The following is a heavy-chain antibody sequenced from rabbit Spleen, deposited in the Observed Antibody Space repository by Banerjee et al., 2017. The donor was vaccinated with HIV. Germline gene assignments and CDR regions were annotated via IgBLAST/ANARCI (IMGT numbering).Heavy chain of an antibody. J-gene: IGHJ4*01. CDR3: ARDLASVVGWNFSL. D-gene: IGHD3-1*01. V-gene: IGHV1S45*01. Sequence: QEQLVESGGGLVKPEGSLKLSCTASGSSFSNKAVMCWVRQAPGKGLEWIACINAVTGKAVYATWANGRFTVSRTSSTTVTLQMTSLTAADTATYFCARDLASVVGWNFSLWGPGTLVTVS. CDR1: GSSFSNKAV. CDR2: INAVTGKA.